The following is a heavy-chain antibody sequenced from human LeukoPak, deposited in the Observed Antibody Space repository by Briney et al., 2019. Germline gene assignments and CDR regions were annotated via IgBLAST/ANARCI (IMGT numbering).Heavy chain of an antibody. CDR3: EKDKSRIVVVTAVLDY. CDR2: IRYDGTNK. V-gene: IGHV3-30*02. Sequence: GGSLRLSCAASGFTFSGFGMHWVRQAPGKGLEWVAFIRYDGTNKYYADSVKGRFTISRDNSKNTLYLQMRSLRAEDTAVYYCEKDKSRIVVVTAVLDYWGQGTLVTVSS. D-gene: IGHD2-21*02. J-gene: IGHJ4*02. CDR1: GFTFSGFG.